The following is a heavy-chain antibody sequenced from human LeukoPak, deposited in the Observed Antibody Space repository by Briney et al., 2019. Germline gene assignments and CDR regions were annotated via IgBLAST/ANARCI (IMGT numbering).Heavy chain of an antibody. Sequence: GGSLRLSCAASGFTVSSNYMSWVRQAPGKGLEWVSVIYSGGSTYYADSVKGRFTISRDDSKNTLYLQMNSLRAEDTAVYYCARDLAEDPYGSGSPIYYYYGMDVWGQGTTVTASS. CDR1: GFTVSSNY. D-gene: IGHD3-10*01. CDR2: IYSGGST. CDR3: ARDLAEDPYGSGSPIYYYYGMDV. J-gene: IGHJ6*02. V-gene: IGHV3-66*01.